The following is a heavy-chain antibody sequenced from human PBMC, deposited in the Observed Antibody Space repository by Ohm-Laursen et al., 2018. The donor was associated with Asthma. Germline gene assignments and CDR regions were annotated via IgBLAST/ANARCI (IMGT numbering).Heavy chain of an antibody. CDR2: IWYGGSNK. D-gene: IGHD2-8*01. Sequence: SLRLSCTASGFTFTSYDMYWVRQAPGKGLEFVAVIWYGGSNKYYADSVKGRFTISRDIAKNTLYLEMNSPRAEDTAVYYCVRDYCIDGFCSKAFDPWGQGTLVTVSS. CDR1: GFTFTSYD. CDR3: VRDYCIDGFCSKAFDP. J-gene: IGHJ5*02. V-gene: IGHV3-33*08.